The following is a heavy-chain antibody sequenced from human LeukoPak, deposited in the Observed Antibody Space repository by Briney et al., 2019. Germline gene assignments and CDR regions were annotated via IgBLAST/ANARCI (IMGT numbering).Heavy chain of an antibody. J-gene: IGHJ4*02. V-gene: IGHV4-38-2*02. CDR3: ARVLINDYRGIGYFDY. Sequence: SQTLSLTCTVSGGSISSYYWGWIRQPPGKGLEWIGSIYHSGSTYYNPSLKSRVTISVDTSKNQFSLKLSSVTAADTAVYYCARVLINDYRGIGYFDYWGQGTLVTVSS. CDR1: GGSISSYY. D-gene: IGHD4-11*01. CDR2: IYHSGST.